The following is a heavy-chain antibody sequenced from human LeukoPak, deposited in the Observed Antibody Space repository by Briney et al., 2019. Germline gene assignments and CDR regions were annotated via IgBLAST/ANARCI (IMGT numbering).Heavy chain of an antibody. CDR2: INHSGST. D-gene: IGHD1-1*01. CDR1: GGSFSGYY. CDR3: ARVPHRKGTAYDY. Sequence: SETLSLTCAVYGGSFSGYYWSWNRQPPGKGLEWIGEINHSGSTNYNPSLKSRVTISVDTSKNQFSLKLSSVTAADTAVYYCARVPHRKGTAYDYWGQGTLVTVSS. J-gene: IGHJ4*02. V-gene: IGHV4-34*01.